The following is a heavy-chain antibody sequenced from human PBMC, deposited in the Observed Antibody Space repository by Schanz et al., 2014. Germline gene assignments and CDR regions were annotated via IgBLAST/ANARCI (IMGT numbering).Heavy chain of an antibody. D-gene: IGHD7-27*01. CDR3: ARENLNWEAFDI. CDR1: GFIFNDYY. V-gene: IGHV3-11*01. Sequence: VQLAESGGSLVKPGGSLRLSCAASGFIFNDYYMNRIRQAPGKGLEWLSYISRDGTTSYYADSVKGRFTISRDNAKNSLYLEMTSLRGEDTAVYYCARENLNWEAFDIWGQGTVVTVSS. CDR2: ISRDGTTS. J-gene: IGHJ3*02.